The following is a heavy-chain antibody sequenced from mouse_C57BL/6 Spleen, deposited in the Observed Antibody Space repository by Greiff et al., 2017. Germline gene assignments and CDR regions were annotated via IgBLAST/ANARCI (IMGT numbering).Heavy chain of an antibody. CDR2: ISSGGSYT. Sequence: EVQVVESGGDLVKPGGSLKLSGAASGFTFSSYGMSWVRKTQDKRLEWVATISSGGSYTYYPDSVKGRFTISRDNAKNTLYLQMSSLKSEDTAMYYCARQNYSNYYFDYWGQGTTLTVSS. J-gene: IGHJ2*01. CDR3: ARQNYSNYYFDY. V-gene: IGHV5-6*01. CDR1: GFTFSSYG. D-gene: IGHD2-5*01.